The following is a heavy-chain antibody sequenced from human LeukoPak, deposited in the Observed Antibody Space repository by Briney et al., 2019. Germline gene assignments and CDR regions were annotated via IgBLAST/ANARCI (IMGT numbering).Heavy chain of an antibody. CDR1: GFTFSNAW. J-gene: IGHJ4*02. D-gene: IGHD3-10*01. CDR2: IKSKTDGETT. Sequence: GSLRLSCAASGFTFSNAWMSWVRQAPGKGLEWVGRIKSKTDGETTDYDAPVKGRFTISRDDSKNTLYLQMNSLKPEDTAVYYCTTDKTFHYGSESYPFDYWGQGTLVTVSS. V-gene: IGHV3-15*01. CDR3: TTDKTFHYGSESYPFDY.